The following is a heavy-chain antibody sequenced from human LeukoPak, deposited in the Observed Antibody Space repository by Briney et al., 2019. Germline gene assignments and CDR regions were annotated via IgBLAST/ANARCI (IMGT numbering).Heavy chain of an antibody. CDR1: GFTVSINY. D-gene: IGHD6-19*01. CDR2: IYSGGDT. Sequence: TGGSLRLSCAASGFTVSINYMSWVRQAPGKGLGWVSVIYSGGDTYYADSVKGRFSISRDNSKNTLYLQMNSLRAEDTAVYYCARVAVGAGTDYFDYWGQGTLVTVSS. V-gene: IGHV3-53*01. CDR3: ARVAVGAGTDYFDY. J-gene: IGHJ4*02.